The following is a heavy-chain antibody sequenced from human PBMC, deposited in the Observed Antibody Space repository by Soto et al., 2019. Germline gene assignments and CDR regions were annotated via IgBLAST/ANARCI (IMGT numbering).Heavy chain of an antibody. Sequence: QITLKESGPTLVKPTQTLTLTCTSSGFSLSTSGVAVGWIRQPPGKALEWLALIYWDDDKRYSPSMKGRLTXTXXTSKNQVVLIMTNMDPEDTATYYCAHRLTATAFDIWGQGTMVTVSS. CDR3: AHRLTATAFDI. V-gene: IGHV2-5*02. J-gene: IGHJ3*02. D-gene: IGHD2-21*02. CDR2: IYWDDDK. CDR1: GFSLSTSGVA.